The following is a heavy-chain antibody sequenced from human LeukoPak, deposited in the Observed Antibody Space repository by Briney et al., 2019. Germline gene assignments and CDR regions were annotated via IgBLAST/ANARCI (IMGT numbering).Heavy chain of an antibody. D-gene: IGHD2-2*01. CDR3: ARQGSAHQAFDY. V-gene: IGHV5-51*01. Sequence: GESLKISCKGSGYSFTSSWIGWVRQLPGKGLEWMGIIYPGDSDTRYSPSFQGQVTFSADKSLSTAYLQWSSLKASDTAIYYCARQGSAHQAFDYWGQGTLATVSS. CDR2: IYPGDSDT. J-gene: IGHJ4*02. CDR1: GYSFTSSW.